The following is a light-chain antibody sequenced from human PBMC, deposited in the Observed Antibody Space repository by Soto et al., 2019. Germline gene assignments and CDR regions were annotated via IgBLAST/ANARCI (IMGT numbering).Light chain of an antibody. J-gene: IGKJ1*01. Sequence: EIVLTQSPATLSLSPGERATLSCRAGQSVSSYLAWYQQKPGQAPRLLMYDTSNRAPGIPARFSGSGSGTDFTLTISSLEPEDFAVYFCQQRSKFLWTFGQGTKVDI. CDR3: QQRSKFLWT. CDR2: DTS. CDR1: QSVSSY. V-gene: IGKV3-11*01.